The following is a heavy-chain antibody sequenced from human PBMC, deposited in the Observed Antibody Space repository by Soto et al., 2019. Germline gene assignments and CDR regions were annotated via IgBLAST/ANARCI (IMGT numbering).Heavy chain of an antibody. D-gene: IGHD5-18*01. CDR3: ASNRYGYTFYDY. J-gene: IGHJ4*02. Sequence: QVQLPESGPGLVKPAQPLSLTCTVSGGSISSGDYYWSWISQPPGKVLEWIGHIYYSGRTYYNPSLQSRVTISVDTSSNQFSLKLSSVTAADTAVYYCASNRYGYTFYDYWGQGTLVTFSS. CDR1: GGSISSGDYY. V-gene: IGHV4-30-4*01. CDR2: IYYSGRT.